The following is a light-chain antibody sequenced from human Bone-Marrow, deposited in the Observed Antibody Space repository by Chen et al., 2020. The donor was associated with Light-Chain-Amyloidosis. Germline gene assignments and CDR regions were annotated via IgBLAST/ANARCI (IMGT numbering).Light chain of an antibody. J-gene: IGLJ3*02. CDR1: SSDVGGYNY. CDR3: CSYAGSYTHWV. V-gene: IGLV2-11*01. CDR2: DVS. Sequence: QSALTQPRSVSWSPGQSVTISCTGTSSDVGGYNYVSWYQQHPGKAPKLMIYDVSKRPSGVPDRFSGSKSGNTASLTISGLQAEDEAEYYCCSYAGSYTHWVFGGGTKLTVL.